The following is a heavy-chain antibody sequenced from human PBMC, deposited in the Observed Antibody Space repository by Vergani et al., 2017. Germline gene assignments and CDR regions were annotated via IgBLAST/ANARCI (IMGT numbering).Heavy chain of an antibody. CDR2: IYTSGST. Sequence: QVQLQESGPGLVKPSQTLSLTCTVSGGSISSGSYYWSWIRQPAGKGLEWIGRIYTSGSTHYNPSLKSRVTIAVDTSKNQFSLKLSSVTAADTAVYYCARDDTGSGCYLGSWGQGSLVTVSS. J-gene: IGHJ4*02. D-gene: IGHD5-12*01. CDR1: GGSISSGSYY. V-gene: IGHV4-61*02. CDR3: ARDDTGSGCYLGS.